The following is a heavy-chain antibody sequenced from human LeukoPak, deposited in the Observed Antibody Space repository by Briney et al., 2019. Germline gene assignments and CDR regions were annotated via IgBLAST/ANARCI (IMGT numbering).Heavy chain of an antibody. CDR1: GYSFTSYW. V-gene: IGHV5-51*01. J-gene: IGHJ6*02. CDR3: ARRGYDSSRGYYGMDV. Sequence: GESLKITCKGSGYSFTSYWIGWVRQMPGKGLEWMGIIYPGDSDTRYSPSFQGQVTISADKSISTAYLQWSSLKASDTAMYYCARRGYDSSRGYYGMDVWGQGTTVTVSS. D-gene: IGHD3-22*01. CDR2: IYPGDSDT.